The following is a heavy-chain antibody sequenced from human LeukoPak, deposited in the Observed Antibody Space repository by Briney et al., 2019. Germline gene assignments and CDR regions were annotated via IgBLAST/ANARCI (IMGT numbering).Heavy chain of an antibody. Sequence: PSETLSLTCAVYGGSFSGYYWSWIRQPPGKGLEWIGEINHSGATNYNPSLKSRVTMSVDTSKNQFSLKLSSVTVADTAVYYCARLRRQADYFDYWGQGTLVTVSS. D-gene: IGHD6-25*01. CDR3: ARLRRQADYFDY. V-gene: IGHV4-34*01. CDR1: GGSFSGYY. CDR2: INHSGAT. J-gene: IGHJ4*02.